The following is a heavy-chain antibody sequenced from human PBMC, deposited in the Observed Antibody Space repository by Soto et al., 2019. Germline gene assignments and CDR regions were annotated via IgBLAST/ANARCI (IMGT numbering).Heavy chain of an antibody. J-gene: IGHJ3*02. V-gene: IGHV1-18*01. D-gene: IGHD1-26*01. CDR1: GYTFTSYG. CDR3: SSGRGRRPGDPFDI. CDR2: LSASNGNT. Sequence: ASVKVSCKASGYTFTSYGISWVRQVLGQGLEWMGWLSASNGNTNYAHNVKGRVTMTIDTSTSTAYMELRSLRSDDTAVYYCSSGRGRRPGDPFDISSRGAVVTVSS.